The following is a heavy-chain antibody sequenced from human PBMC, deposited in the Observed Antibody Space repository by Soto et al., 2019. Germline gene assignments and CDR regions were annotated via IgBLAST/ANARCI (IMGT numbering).Heavy chain of an antibody. CDR1: GGSISSSSYY. V-gene: IGHV4-39*01. Sequence: SETLSLTCTVSGGSISSSSYYWGWIRQPPGKGLEWIGSIYYSGSTYYNPSLKSRVTISVDTSKNQFSLKLSSATAADTAVYYCARRNDFWSGYSSDYWGQGTLVTVSS. CDR2: IYYSGST. D-gene: IGHD3-3*01. CDR3: ARRNDFWSGYSSDY. J-gene: IGHJ4*02.